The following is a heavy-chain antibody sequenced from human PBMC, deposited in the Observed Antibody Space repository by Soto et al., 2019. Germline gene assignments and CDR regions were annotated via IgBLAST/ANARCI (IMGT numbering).Heavy chain of an antibody. V-gene: IGHV3-21*04. CDR2: ISSSSSYI. CDR3: AREGNNNGFDP. CDR1: GFTLSSYS. Sequence: GXSLRLSCAASGFTLSSYSLNWFRQAPVKGLEWVSSISSSSSYIYYADSVKGRFTISRDNSKNTLYLQMNSLRAEDTAVYYCAREGNNNGFDPWGQGTLVTVSS. J-gene: IGHJ5*02.